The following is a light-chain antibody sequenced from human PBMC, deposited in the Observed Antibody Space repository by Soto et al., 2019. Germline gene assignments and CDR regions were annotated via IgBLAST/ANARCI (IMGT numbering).Light chain of an antibody. Sequence: CRISQSVSSNLAWYQQKPGQAPRLLIYGASTRATGIPARFSGSGSGTEVNLTISRPQSEDFAIFYSQQYTSSPTWTFAAGTKVDIK. CDR3: QQYTSSPTWT. J-gene: IGKJ1*01. CDR2: GAS. V-gene: IGKV3-15*01. CDR1: QSVSSN.